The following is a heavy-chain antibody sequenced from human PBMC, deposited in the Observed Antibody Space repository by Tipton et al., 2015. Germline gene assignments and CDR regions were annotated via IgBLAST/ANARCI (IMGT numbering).Heavy chain of an antibody. CDR2: ISHSGNT. J-gene: IGHJ4*02. CDR1: GVSVNSYY. V-gene: IGHV4-59*04. Sequence: TLSLTCTVSGVSVNSYYWGWIRQPPGKGLEWIGSISHSGNTYYNPSLKSRVTMSRDTSKNQFSLKLTSVTASDTAVYYCARARGRHGGLFDSWGQGILVTVSS. D-gene: IGHD4-23*01. CDR3: ARARGRHGGLFDS.